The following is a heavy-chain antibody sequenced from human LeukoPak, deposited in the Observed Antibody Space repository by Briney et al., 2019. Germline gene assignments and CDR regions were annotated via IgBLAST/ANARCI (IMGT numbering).Heavy chain of an antibody. CDR1: GYTFTDYY. D-gene: IGHD5-18*01. J-gene: IGHJ4*02. Sequence: ASVKVSCKASGYTFTDYYMHWVRQAPGQGLEWMGWINPNSGGTNYAQRFQGRVTMTRDTSISTAYMELSSLRSEDTAVYYCARSLNSYGHQFDYWGQGTLVTVSS. CDR3: ARSLNSYGHQFDY. CDR2: INPNSGGT. V-gene: IGHV1-2*02.